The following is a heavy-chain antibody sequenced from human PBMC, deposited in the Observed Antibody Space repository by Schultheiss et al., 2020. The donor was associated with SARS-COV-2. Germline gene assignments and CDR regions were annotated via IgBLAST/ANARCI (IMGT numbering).Heavy chain of an antibody. D-gene: IGHD1-26*01. CDR2: TYYRSKWYN. CDR3: VRHIEWELHEGGIDY. CDR1: GDSVSSNSAA. V-gene: IGHV6-1*01. J-gene: IGHJ4*02. Sequence: SQTLSLTCAISGDSVSSNSAAWNWIRQSPSRGLEWLGRTYYRSKWYNDYAVSVKSRITINPDTSKNQFSLQLNSVTPEDTAVYYCVRHIEWELHEGGIDYWGQGTLVTVSS.